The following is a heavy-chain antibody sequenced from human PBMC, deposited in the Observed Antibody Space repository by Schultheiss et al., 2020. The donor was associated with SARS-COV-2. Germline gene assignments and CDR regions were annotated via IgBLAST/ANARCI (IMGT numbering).Heavy chain of an antibody. V-gene: IGHV4-30-4*02. Sequence: SETLSLTCTVSGGSIRSGESYWSWIRQSPGKGLEWIGYIDYSGRIFYNPSLKSRLTISVDTSKTKFSLKLSSVTAADTAVYYCASMTRDSSSWLDYWGQGTLVTVSS. CDR3: ASMTRDSSSWLDY. D-gene: IGHD6-13*01. J-gene: IGHJ4*02. CDR2: IDYSGRI. CDR1: GGSIRSGESY.